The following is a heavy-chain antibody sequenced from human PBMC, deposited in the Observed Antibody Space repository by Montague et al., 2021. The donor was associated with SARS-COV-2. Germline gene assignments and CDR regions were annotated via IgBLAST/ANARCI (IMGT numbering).Heavy chain of an antibody. CDR2: MYDSGST. J-gene: IGHJ3*02. V-gene: IGHV4-31*03. Sequence: TLSLTCTVSGGSISNGGYYCSWIRQHPGKGLEWIGYMYDSGSTYYNPSLTNRVTMSLDTSKNQFSLKLSSATAADTAVYYCARGDGVVVAAPYIWGQGTMVTVSS. CDR3: ARGDGVVVAAPYI. D-gene: IGHD2-15*01. CDR1: GGSISNGGYY.